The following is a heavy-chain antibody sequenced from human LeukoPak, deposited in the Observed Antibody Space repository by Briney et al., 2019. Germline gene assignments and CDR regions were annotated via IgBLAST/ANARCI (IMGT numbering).Heavy chain of an antibody. CDR2: ISGSGGST. V-gene: IGHV3-23*01. D-gene: IGHD2-21*02. CDR3: AKDMVPYCGGDCYHSGDAFDI. Sequence: GGSLRLSCAASGFTFSSYAMSWVRQAPGKGLEWVSAISGSGGSTYYADSVKGRFTISRDNSKNTLYLQMNSLRAEDTAVYYCAKDMVPYCGGDCYHSGDAFDIWGQGTMVTVSS. CDR1: GFTFSSYA. J-gene: IGHJ3*02.